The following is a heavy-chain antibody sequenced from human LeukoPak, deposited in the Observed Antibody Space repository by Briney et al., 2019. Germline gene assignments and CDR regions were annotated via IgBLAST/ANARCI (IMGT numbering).Heavy chain of an antibody. D-gene: IGHD4-11*01. J-gene: IGHJ4*02. CDR1: GGSISSYY. CDR3: ARSDSTMTTVTPFDY. V-gene: IGHV4-34*01. CDR2: INHSGST. Sequence: PSETLSLTCTVSGGSISSYYWSWIRQPPGKGLEWIGEINHSGSTNYNPSLKSRVTISVDTSKNQFSLKLSSVTAADTAVYYCARSDSTMTTVTPFDYWGQGTLVTVSS.